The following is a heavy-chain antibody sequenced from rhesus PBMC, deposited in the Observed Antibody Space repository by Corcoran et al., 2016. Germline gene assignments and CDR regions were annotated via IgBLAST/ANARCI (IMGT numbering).Heavy chain of an antibody. J-gene: IGHJ4*01. D-gene: IGHD3-34*01. Sequence: QVTLKESGPALVKPTQTLTLTCTFSGFSLSTSGMGGGWIRQPSRKTLEWLAHIYWDDDKRYSTSLKSRLTISKDTSKNQVVLTMTNMDPVDTATYYCARRLSIGGYFDYWGQGVLVTVSS. CDR3: ARRLSIGGYFDY. V-gene: IGHV2-1*01. CDR1: GFSLSTSGMG. CDR2: IYWDDDK.